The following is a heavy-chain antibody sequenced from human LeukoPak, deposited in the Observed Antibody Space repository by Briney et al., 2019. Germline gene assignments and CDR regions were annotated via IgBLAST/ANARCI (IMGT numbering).Heavy chain of an antibody. J-gene: IGHJ4*02. D-gene: IGHD3-10*01. CDR3: ARGGITMVRGVRRGAYYFDY. CDR1: GGTFSSYA. V-gene: IGHV1-69*06. Sequence: SVKVSFKASGGTFSSYAISWVRQAPGQGLEWMGGIIPIFGTANYAQKFQGRVTITADKSTSTAYMELSSLRSEDTAVYYCARGGITMVRGVRRGAYYFDYWGQGTLVTVSS. CDR2: IIPIFGTA.